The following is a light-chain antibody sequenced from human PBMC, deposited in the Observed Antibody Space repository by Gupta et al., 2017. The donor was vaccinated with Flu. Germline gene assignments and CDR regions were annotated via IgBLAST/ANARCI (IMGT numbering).Light chain of an antibody. V-gene: IGLV1-47*01. CDR2: RND. J-gene: IGLJ2*01. Sequence: QSVLTQPPSASGTPGQRVTISCSGSNSNIGNQYVSWYQHLPGTTPRLLIHRNDQRPSGVPDRFSASKSGTSASLTISGLRSEDEANYYCSSWDGSRCGGIFGGGTKLTVL. CDR1: NSNIGNQY. CDR3: SSWDGSRCGGI.